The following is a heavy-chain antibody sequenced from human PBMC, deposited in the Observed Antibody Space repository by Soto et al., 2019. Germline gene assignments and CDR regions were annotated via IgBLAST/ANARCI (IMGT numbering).Heavy chain of an antibody. J-gene: IGHJ3*02. Sequence: QVQLQESGPGLVKPSQTLSLTCTVSGGSISSGDYYWSWIRQPPGKGLEWIGYTYYSGSTYYNPSLKSRVTISVDTSKNQFSLKLSSVTAADTAVYYCARETDSSGYYSDAFDIWGQGTMVTVSS. CDR2: TYYSGST. CDR3: ARETDSSGYYSDAFDI. V-gene: IGHV4-30-4*01. CDR1: GGSISSGDYY. D-gene: IGHD3-22*01.